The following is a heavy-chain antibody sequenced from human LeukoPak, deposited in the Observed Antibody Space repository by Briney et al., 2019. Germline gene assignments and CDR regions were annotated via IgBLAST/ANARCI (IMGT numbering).Heavy chain of an antibody. CDR2: ISDDGSNK. Sequence: PGGSLRLSCAASGFTFNNYALAWVRQAPGKGLEWVAVISDDGSNKYYADSVKGRFTISRDNSETMLYLQMNSLRAEDTAVYYCGSISGASYGDFWGQGTLVTVSS. V-gene: IGHV3-30-3*01. D-gene: IGHD1-26*01. CDR3: GSISGASYGDF. CDR1: GFTFNNYA. J-gene: IGHJ4*02.